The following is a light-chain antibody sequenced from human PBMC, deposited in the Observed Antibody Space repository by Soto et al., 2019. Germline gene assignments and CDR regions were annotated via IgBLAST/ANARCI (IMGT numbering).Light chain of an antibody. CDR3: QPRSNWPPGT. CDR2: DAS. V-gene: IGKV3-11*01. J-gene: IGKJ1*01. Sequence: IVVTQSKATLSLSPGERATLSCRASQSVSSYLAWYQQKPGQAPRLLIYDASNRATGIPARFSGSGSGTDFTLTISSLEPEDFAVYYCQPRSNWPPGTFGQVTKVDIK. CDR1: QSVSSY.